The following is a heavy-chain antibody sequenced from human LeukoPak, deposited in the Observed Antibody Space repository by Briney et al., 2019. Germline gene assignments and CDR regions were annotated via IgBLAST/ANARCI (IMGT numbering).Heavy chain of an antibody. CDR3: GYPPCYYYYYMDV. Sequence: GGSLRLSCAAAGFTFSKFAMHWVRQAPGKGLEWVAVVSYDGSYKYYADSVKGRFTISRDNSKNTLYLQMNSLRAEDTAVLYYGYPPCYYYYYMDVWGKGTTVTISS. CDR1: GFTFSKFA. CDR2: VSYDGSYK. D-gene: IGHD5-18*01. V-gene: IGHV3-30*04. J-gene: IGHJ6*03.